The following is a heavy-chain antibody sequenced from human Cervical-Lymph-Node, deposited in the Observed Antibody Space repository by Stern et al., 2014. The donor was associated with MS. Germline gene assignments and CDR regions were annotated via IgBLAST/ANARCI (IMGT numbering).Heavy chain of an antibody. Sequence: VQLVESGGGVVQPGRSLRLSCAASGFTFSSYGMHWVRQAPGKGLERVAVISYDGSNKDYADSVKGRFTIARDNSKNTLYLQMNSLGAEDTAVYYCAKCPERLGASPLDYWGQGTLVTVSS. CDR2: ISYDGSNK. D-gene: IGHD1-26*01. CDR3: AKCPERLGASPLDY. J-gene: IGHJ4*02. CDR1: GFTFSSYG. V-gene: IGHV3-30*18.